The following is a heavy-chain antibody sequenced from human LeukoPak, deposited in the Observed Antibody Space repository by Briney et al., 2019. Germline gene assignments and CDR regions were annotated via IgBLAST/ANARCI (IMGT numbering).Heavy chain of an antibody. J-gene: IGHJ3*02. CDR2: ISSSSSYT. D-gene: IGHD3-3*01. CDR3: ARSFYDFLNGPYEEAFDM. V-gene: IGHV3-11*03. Sequence: PGGSLRLSCAASGFTFSEYYMSWIRQAPGKGLEWVSYISSSSSYTNYADSVKGRFTVSRDNAKNSLYLQMNSLRAEDTAVYYCARSFYDFLNGPYEEAFDMWGQGTMVTVSS. CDR1: GFTFSEYY.